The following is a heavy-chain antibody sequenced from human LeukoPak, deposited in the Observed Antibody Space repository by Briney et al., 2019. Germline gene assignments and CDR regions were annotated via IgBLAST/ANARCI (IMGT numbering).Heavy chain of an antibody. J-gene: IGHJ5*02. CDR3: ARRLGSVSPFDP. D-gene: IGHD4-11*01. V-gene: IGHV4-34*01. CDR1: GGSFSGYY. Sequence: PSETLSLTCAVYGGSFSGYYWSWIRQPPGKGLEWIVSIYYTGTTYYNPSLKSRVTISVDTSNNHFSLKLSSVTAADTAVYYCARRLGSVSPFDPWGQGTLVTVSS. CDR2: IYYTGTT.